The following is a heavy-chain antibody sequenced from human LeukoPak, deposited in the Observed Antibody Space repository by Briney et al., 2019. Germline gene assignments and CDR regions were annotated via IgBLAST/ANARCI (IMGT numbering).Heavy chain of an antibody. D-gene: IGHD3-22*01. CDR2: IRYDGSND. CDR1: GLTFRSYA. J-gene: IGHJ4*02. CDR3: AKDQSYSDSSGYQYYFVY. Sequence: PGGSLRLSCAASGLTFRSYAMTWVRQAPGKRLEWVAFIRYDGSNDYYADSVKGRFTISRDNSKNTLYLQMNSLRAEDTALYYCAKDQSYSDSSGYQYYFVYWGQGTMVTVSS. V-gene: IGHV3-30*02.